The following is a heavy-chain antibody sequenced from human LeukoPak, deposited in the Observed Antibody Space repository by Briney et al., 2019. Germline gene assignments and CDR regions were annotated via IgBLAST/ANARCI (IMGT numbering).Heavy chain of an antibody. V-gene: IGHV4-4*07. CDR3: ARDRRYDYAEAFDP. CDR1: GGSISSYY. CDR2: IYTSGST. J-gene: IGHJ5*02. D-gene: IGHD3-16*01. Sequence: SETLSLTCTVSGGSISSYYWSWIRQPAGKGLEWIGRIYTSGSTNYNPSLKSRVTMSVDTSKNQFSLKLSSATAADTAVYYCARDRRYDYAEAFDPWGQGTLVTVSS.